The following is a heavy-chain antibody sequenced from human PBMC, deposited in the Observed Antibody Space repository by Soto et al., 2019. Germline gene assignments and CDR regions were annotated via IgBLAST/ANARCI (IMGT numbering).Heavy chain of an antibody. CDR2: IIPIFGTA. J-gene: IGHJ4*02. Sequence: ASVKVSCKASGGTFSSYAISWVRQAPGQGLEWMGGIIPIFGTANYAQKFQGRVTITADESTSTAYMELSSLRSEDTAVYYCARSRGYCISTSCYHDYWGQGTLVTVSS. D-gene: IGHD2-2*01. CDR1: GGTFSSYA. CDR3: ARSRGYCISTSCYHDY. V-gene: IGHV1-69*13.